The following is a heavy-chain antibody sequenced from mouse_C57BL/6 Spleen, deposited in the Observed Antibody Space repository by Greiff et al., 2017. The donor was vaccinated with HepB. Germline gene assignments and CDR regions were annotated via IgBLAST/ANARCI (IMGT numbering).Heavy chain of an antibody. CDR1: GYAFSSSW. J-gene: IGHJ4*01. CDR3: ARKGEAMDY. Sequence: QVQLQQSGPELVKPGASVKISYKASGYAFSSSWMNWVKQRPGKGLEWIGRIYPGDGDTNYNGKFKGKATLTADKASSTAYMQLSSLTSEDSAVYFCARKGEAMDYWGQGTSVTVSS. CDR2: IYPGDGDT. V-gene: IGHV1-82*01.